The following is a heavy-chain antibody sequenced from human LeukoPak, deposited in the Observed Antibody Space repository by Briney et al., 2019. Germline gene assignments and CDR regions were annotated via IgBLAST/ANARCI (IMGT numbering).Heavy chain of an antibody. D-gene: IGHD3-22*01. CDR2: INHSGST. CDR3: ARGGYYYDSSGYRTSWFDP. CDR1: GGSFSGYY. J-gene: IGHJ5*02. Sequence: RTSETLSLTCAVYGGSFSGYYWSWIRQPPGKGLEWIGEINHSGSTNYNPSLKSRVTISVGTSKNQFSLKLSSVTAADTAVYYCARGGYYYDSSGYRTSWFDPWGQGTLVTVSS. V-gene: IGHV4-34*01.